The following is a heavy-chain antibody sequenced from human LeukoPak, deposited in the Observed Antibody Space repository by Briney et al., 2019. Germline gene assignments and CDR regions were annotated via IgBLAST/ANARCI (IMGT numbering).Heavy chain of an antibody. J-gene: IGHJ6*03. CDR1: GYTFTSYD. CDR2: MNPNSGNT. D-gene: IGHD3-22*01. CDR3: ARHRRVGDSSDLPYYYYYMDV. Sequence: GASVKVSCKASGYTFTSYDTNWVRQATGQGLEWMGWMNPNSGNTGYAQKFQGRVTITRNTSISTAYMELSSLRSEDTAVYYCARHRRVGDSSDLPYYYYYMDVWGKGTTVTISS. V-gene: IGHV1-8*03.